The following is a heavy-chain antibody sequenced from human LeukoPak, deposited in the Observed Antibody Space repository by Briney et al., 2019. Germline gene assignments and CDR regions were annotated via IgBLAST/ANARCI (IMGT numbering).Heavy chain of an antibody. J-gene: IGHJ5*02. CDR1: GGSISSYY. CDR2: IYYSGST. V-gene: IGHV4-59*01. D-gene: IGHD3-3*01. CDR3: ARDPRSGWFDP. Sequence: SETLSLTCTVSGGSISSYYWSWIRQPPGKGLEWIGYIYYSGSTNYNPSLESRVTISVDTSKNQFSLKLSSVTAADTAVYYCARDPRSGWFDPWGQGTLVTVSS.